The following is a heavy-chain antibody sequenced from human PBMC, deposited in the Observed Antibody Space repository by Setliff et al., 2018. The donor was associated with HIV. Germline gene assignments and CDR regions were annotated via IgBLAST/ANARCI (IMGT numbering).Heavy chain of an antibody. CDR1: GGSISSYY. CDR3: ARGNPLRWNAFAFDI. Sequence: PSETLSLTCSVSGGSISSYYWSWIRQPPGKGLEWIGYMFYNGRSNYNPSLKSRATISVDASKNRFSLKLRSVTAADTAVYYCARGNPLRWNAFAFDIWGQGTMVTVSS. J-gene: IGHJ3*02. V-gene: IGHV4-59*01. CDR2: MFYNGRS. D-gene: IGHD3-16*01.